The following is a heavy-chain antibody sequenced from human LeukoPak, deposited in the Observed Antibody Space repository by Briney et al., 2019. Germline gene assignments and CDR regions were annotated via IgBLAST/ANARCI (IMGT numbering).Heavy chain of an antibody. D-gene: IGHD6-13*01. CDR1: GGSISSSSYY. Sequence: PSETLSLTCTVSGGSISSSSYYWGWLPQPPGKGLEWIGSIYYSVSTYYNPSLKSRVTISVDTSKNQFSLKLSPVTAADTAVYYCASRVSASSSWYPGDYYYGMDVWGQGTTVTVSS. V-gene: IGHV4-39*01. CDR2: IYYSVST. CDR3: ASRVSASSSWYPGDYYYGMDV. J-gene: IGHJ6*02.